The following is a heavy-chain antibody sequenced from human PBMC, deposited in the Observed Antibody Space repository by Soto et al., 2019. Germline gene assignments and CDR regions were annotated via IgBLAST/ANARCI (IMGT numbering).Heavy chain of an antibody. D-gene: IGHD6-19*01. J-gene: IGHJ4*02. CDR1: GGSISSSYW. CDR2: ISHSGST. CDR3: ARSSGWYMIDY. Sequence: QVQLQESGPGLVKPSGTLSLACAVSGGSISSSYWWSWVRQPPGKGLEWIGEISHSGSTTYNPSLKSRITISLDKSENQFSLRLNSVTAADTAVYYCARSSGWYMIDYWGQGTLVTVSS. V-gene: IGHV4-4*02.